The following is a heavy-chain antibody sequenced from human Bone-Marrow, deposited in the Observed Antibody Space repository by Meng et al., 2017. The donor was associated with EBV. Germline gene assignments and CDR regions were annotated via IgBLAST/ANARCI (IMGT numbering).Heavy chain of an antibody. CDR3: AKSRSSTPGVVDY. J-gene: IGHJ4*02. V-gene: IGHV4-61*01. CDR2: IYDSGTT. D-gene: IGHD3-10*01. CDR1: CVSVTRSTYH. Sequence: QVQVHGAGPGLGNHSATLFSPGTISCVSVTRSTYHCSWIRQSPGKGLGLIGYIYDSGTTIYNPSVKRRVSIFLETSKNLFSLKLNSVTTADTAVYYCAKSRSSTPGVVDYWGQGTLVTVSS.